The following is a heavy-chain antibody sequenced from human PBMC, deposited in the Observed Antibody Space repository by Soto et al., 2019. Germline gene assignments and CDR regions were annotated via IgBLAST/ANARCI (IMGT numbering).Heavy chain of an antibody. CDR2: INPNSGGT. J-gene: IGHJ6*02. CDR3: ARGMATIGVMNYYYGMDV. Sequence: QVQLVQSGAEVKKPGASVKVSSKASGYTFTGYYMHWVRQAPGQGLEWMGWINPNSGGTNYAQKFQGRVNMTRDTSISTAYMELSRLRSDDTAVYYCARGMATIGVMNYYYGMDVWGQGTTVTVSS. CDR1: GYTFTGYY. V-gene: IGHV1-2*02. D-gene: IGHD3-16*01.